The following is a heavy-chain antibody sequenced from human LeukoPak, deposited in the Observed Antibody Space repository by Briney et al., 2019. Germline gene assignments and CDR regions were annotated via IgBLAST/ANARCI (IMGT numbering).Heavy chain of an antibody. V-gene: IGHV4-59*01. CDR1: GDSINSNY. CDR2: IYYGGST. D-gene: IGHD2-15*01. J-gene: IGHJ4*02. CDR3: ARLLAGCPGGRCRAHFDY. Sequence: PSETLSLTCGVSGDSINSNYWSWMRQPPGKGLEWIGYIYYGGSTNYNPSLKSRVSMSVDTSKNQFSLNLSSVTAADTAVYHCARLLAGCPGGRCRAHFDYWGQGTLVTVS.